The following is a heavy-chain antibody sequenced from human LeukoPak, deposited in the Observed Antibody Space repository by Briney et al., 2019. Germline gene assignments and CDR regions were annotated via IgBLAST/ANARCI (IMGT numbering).Heavy chain of an antibody. CDR1: GFTFSSYG. D-gene: IGHD1-1*01. CDR3: AKDKSWNVCDY. J-gene: IGHJ4*02. CDR2: ISYDGSNK. Sequence: LGGSLRLSCAASGFTFSSYGMHWVRQAPGKGLEWVAVISYDGSNKYYADSVKGRFTISRDNSKNTLYLQMNSLRAEDTAVYYCAKDKSWNVCDYWGRGTLVTVSS. V-gene: IGHV3-30*18.